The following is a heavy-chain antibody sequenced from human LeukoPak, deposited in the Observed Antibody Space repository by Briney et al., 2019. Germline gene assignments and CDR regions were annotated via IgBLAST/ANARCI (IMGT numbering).Heavy chain of an antibody. D-gene: IGHD1-7*01. Sequence: GASVKVSCKACGYTFTSFGINWVRQAPGKGLEWMGWIKPKRGGTHYAQMFQGRVTKTRDTSIITVYMDLTNLKYDDTAVYYRARVDGGRELDAFDFWGQGTMLTVSS. V-gene: IGHV1-2*02. J-gene: IGHJ3*01. CDR1: GYTFTSFG. CDR2: IKPKRGGT. CDR3: ARVDGGRELDAFDF.